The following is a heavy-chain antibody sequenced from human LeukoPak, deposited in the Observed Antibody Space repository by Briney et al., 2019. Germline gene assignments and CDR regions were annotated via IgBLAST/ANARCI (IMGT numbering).Heavy chain of an antibody. CDR3: ARDHDWAFDY. Sequence: PGGSLRLPCSASGFTLGSYSMNWVRQAPGKGLEWLAYINRGGDNIWYADSVKGRFTISRDNARDSLFLQMNSLRDEDTAVYYCARDHDWAFDYWGQGTLVTVSS. D-gene: IGHD3-9*01. CDR1: GFTLGSYS. CDR2: INRGGDNI. J-gene: IGHJ4*02. V-gene: IGHV3-48*02.